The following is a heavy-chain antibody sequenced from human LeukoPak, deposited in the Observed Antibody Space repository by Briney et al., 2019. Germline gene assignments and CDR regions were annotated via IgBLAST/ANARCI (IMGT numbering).Heavy chain of an antibody. Sequence: ASVKVSCKASGYTFTGYYLYWVRQAPGQGLEWMGWINPNSGGTKYAQKFQGRVTMTRDTSITTAYMELSRLRSDDTAVYYCARVLLPGVTAMIPQYYFHYWGQGSLVTVSS. V-gene: IGHV1-2*02. J-gene: IGHJ4*02. CDR1: GYTFTGYY. CDR3: ARVLLPGVTAMIPQYYFHY. D-gene: IGHD2-21*02. CDR2: INPNSGGT.